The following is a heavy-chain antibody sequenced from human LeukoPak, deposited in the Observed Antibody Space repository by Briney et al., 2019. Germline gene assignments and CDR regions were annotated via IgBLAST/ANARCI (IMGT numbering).Heavy chain of an antibody. CDR3: ARNTQVRGVINLRYGMDV. CDR1: GGTFSSYA. CDR2: IIPIFGTA. V-gene: IGHV1-69*13. J-gene: IGHJ6*04. Sequence: ASVKVSCKASGGTFSSYAISWVRQAPGQGLEWMGGIIPIFGTANYAQKFQGRVTITADESTSTAYMELSSLRSEDTAVYYCARNTQVRGVINLRYGMDVWGKGTTVTVSS. D-gene: IGHD3-10*01.